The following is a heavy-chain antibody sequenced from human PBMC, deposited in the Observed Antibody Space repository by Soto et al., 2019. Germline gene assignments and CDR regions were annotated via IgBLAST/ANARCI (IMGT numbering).Heavy chain of an antibody. D-gene: IGHD5-18*01. V-gene: IGHV3-53*01. CDR1: GFTVSSNY. CDR2: IYSGGST. J-gene: IGHJ4*02. Sequence: EVQLVESGGGLIQPGGSLRLSCAASGFTVSSNYMSWVRQAPGKGLEWVSVIYSGGSTYYADSVQGRFTISRDNSKNTLYLQMNSRRAEDTAVYYCARAGRGYSYGILDYWGQGTLVTVSS. CDR3: ARAGRGYSYGILDY.